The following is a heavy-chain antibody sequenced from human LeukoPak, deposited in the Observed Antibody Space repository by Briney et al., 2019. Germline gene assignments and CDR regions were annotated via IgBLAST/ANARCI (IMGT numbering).Heavy chain of an antibody. Sequence: PGGSLRLSCAASGFIFRSYGMHWVRQAPGKGLEWVTAIQSDGSIKYYIDSVKGRFTISRDDSKNTLYLQMNSLRGEDTAVYYCATDRGWRTSGYYLYYFEYWGQGTLVTYSS. CDR1: GFIFRSYG. CDR3: ATDRGWRTSGYYLYYFEY. CDR2: IQSDGSIK. V-gene: IGHV3-33*05. D-gene: IGHD3-3*01. J-gene: IGHJ4*02.